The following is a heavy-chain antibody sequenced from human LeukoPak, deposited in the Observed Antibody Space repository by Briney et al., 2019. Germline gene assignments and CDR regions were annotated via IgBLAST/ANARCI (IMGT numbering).Heavy chain of an antibody. Sequence: PSETLSLTCDVSGYSITSGYHWGWVRPPPGKGLEWIASMYHGGSPFYNPSLKSRVTISLDASKNQLSLKLTSVTGADTAIYFCQRDEYNNYKANCWGQGILVTVSS. CDR3: QRDEYNNYKANC. CDR1: GYSITSGYH. J-gene: IGHJ4*02. V-gene: IGHV4-38-2*02. CDR2: MYHGGSP. D-gene: IGHD4-11*01.